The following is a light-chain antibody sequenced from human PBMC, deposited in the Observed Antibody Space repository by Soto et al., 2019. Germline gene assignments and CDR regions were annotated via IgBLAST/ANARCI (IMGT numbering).Light chain of an antibody. Sequence: DIKMTQSPSSVSASVGDRVTITCRASQAISTWLAWYQQKPGKAPKLLIYAASNLQTGVPSRFSGSGSGTDFTLYISSLQPEDFATYHCQQANSFPRTFGNRTKVKIK. CDR1: QAISTW. CDR3: QQANSFPRT. J-gene: IGKJ1*01. CDR2: AAS. V-gene: IGKV1D-12*01.